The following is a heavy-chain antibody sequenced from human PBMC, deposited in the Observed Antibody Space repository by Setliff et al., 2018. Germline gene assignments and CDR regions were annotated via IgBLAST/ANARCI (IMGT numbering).Heavy chain of an antibody. Sequence: ASVKVSCKASGYTSTTYTMNWVRRAPGQGLEWMGWINTYTGNPTYAQGFTGRFVFSLDTSVSTAYLQISSLKAEDTAMYYCARQAVAGSDAFDIWGQGTMVTVSS. CDR2: INTYTGNP. V-gene: IGHV7-4-1*02. D-gene: IGHD6-19*01. CDR3: ARQAVAGSDAFDI. CDR1: GYTSTTYT. J-gene: IGHJ3*02.